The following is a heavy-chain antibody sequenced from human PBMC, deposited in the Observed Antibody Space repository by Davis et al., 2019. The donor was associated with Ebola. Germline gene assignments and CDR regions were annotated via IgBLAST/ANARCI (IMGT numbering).Heavy chain of an antibody. CDR1: GFTFSGSA. Sequence: GGSLRLSCAASGFTFSGSAMHWVRQASGKGLEWVGRIRSKANSYATAYAASVKGRFTISRDDSKNTAYLQMNSLKTEDTAVYYCARGHEPITAMRLFSYWGQGTLVTVSS. V-gene: IGHV3-73*01. CDR2: IRSKANSYAT. CDR3: ARGHEPITAMRLFSY. J-gene: IGHJ4*02. D-gene: IGHD5-18*01.